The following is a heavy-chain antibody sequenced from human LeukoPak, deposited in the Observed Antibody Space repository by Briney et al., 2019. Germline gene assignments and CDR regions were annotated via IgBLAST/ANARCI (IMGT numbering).Heavy chain of an antibody. CDR1: GESISSDNAYY. D-gene: IGHD3-16*01. V-gene: IGHV4-4*02. CDR2: IHHSGSA. CDR3: GRGTDYVWET. Sequence: SETLSLTCAVSGESISSDNAYYWSWARQPPGQGLEWIGEIHHSGSANYDSSFKSRVTISVDKSRNQISLELNSVTAADTAVYHCGRGTDYVWETWRQGTLVTVSS. J-gene: IGHJ4*02.